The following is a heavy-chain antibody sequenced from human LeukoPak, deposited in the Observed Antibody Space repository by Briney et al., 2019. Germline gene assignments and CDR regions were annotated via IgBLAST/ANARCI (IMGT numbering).Heavy chain of an antibody. J-gene: IGHJ6*04. CDR2: IKQDGSEK. CDR1: GFTFSSNW. CDR3: ARDLGGYYYYGMDV. V-gene: IGHV3-7*01. Sequence: GGSLRLSCAASGFTFSSNWMSWVRQAPGKGLEWVANIKQDGSEKYYVDSVKGRFTISRDNAKNSLYMQMNSLRAEDTAVYYCARDLGGYYYYGMDVWGKGTTVTVSS. D-gene: IGHD2-15*01.